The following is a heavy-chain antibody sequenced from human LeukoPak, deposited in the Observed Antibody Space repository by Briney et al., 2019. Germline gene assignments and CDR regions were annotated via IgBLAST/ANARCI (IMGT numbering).Heavy chain of an antibody. V-gene: IGHV1-69*13. CDR1: GGTFSSYA. CDR3: ASHPDYYYYYGMDV. CDR2: IIPIFGTA. J-gene: IGHJ6*02. Sequence: ASVKVSCKASGGTFSSYAISWVRQAPGQGLEWMGGIIPIFGTANYAQKFQGRVTITADESTSTAYMELSSLRSEDTAVYYCASHPDYYYYYGMDVWGLGTTVTVSS.